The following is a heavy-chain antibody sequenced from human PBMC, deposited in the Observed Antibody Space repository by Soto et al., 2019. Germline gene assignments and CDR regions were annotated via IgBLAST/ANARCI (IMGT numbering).Heavy chain of an antibody. CDR3: GKVDRGGYDYEAFDI. CDR1: GFTFSSYA. Sequence: EVQLLESGGGLVQPGGSLRLSCAASGFTFSSYAMSWVRQAPGKGLEWVSAISGSGGSTYYADSVKGRFTISSDNPKNTLYLQVDSLRAEDTAVYYCGKVDRGGYDYEAFDIWGQGKMVTVSS. V-gene: IGHV3-23*01. CDR2: ISGSGGST. D-gene: IGHD5-12*01. J-gene: IGHJ3*02.